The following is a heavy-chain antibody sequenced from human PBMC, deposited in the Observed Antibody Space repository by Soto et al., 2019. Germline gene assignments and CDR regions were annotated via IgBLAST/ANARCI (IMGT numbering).Heavy chain of an antibody. Sequence: GGSLRLSCAASGFTFSSYGMHWVRQAPGKGLEWVAVISYDGSNKYYADSVKGRFTISRDNSKNTLYLQMNSLRAEDTAVYYCAKDRPRIPKYSSSEAFFDYWGQGTLVTVSS. CDR2: ISYDGSNK. D-gene: IGHD6-6*01. J-gene: IGHJ4*02. CDR3: AKDRPRIPKYSSSEAFFDY. V-gene: IGHV3-30*18. CDR1: GFTFSSYG.